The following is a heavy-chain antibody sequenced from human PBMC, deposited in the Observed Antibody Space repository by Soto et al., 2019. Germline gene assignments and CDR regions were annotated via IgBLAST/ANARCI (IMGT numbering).Heavy chain of an antibody. Sequence: EVQLVQSGAEVKKPGESLQISCKGSGYSFSNYWIAWVRQVPGKGLESMGSIYPGTSHTTYSPSFQGQVTISADKSISTAYLQWSSLKASDTAMYYCGKYVDYSNSLIDDWGQGTLVTVSS. J-gene: IGHJ4*02. V-gene: IGHV5-51*01. CDR1: GYSFSNYW. CDR2: IYPGTSHT. CDR3: GKYVDYSNSLIDD. D-gene: IGHD4-4*01.